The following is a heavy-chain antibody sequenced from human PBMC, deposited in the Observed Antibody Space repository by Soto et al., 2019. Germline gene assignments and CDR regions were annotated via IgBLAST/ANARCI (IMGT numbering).Heavy chain of an antibody. CDR1: GYTFFNYG. CDR2: ISAYNGNR. D-gene: IGHD6-19*01. J-gene: IGHJ4*02. Sequence: QVQLVQSGAEVKKPGPSVKVSCKASGYTFFNYGISWVRQAPGQGLEWMGWISAYNGNRNYAGKFQGRATMTTETSTSTAYMELRSLRSDDTAVYYCARDGITLAGYYWGQGTLVTVSS. CDR3: ARDGITLAGYY. V-gene: IGHV1-18*01.